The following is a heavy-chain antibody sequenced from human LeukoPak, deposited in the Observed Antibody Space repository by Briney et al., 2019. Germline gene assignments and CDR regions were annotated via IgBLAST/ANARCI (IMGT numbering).Heavy chain of an antibody. Sequence: GGSLRLSCAASGFTFSSYSMNWVRQAPGKGLEWVSSISSSSSYIYYADSVKGRFTIPRDNAKNSLYLQMNSLRAEDTAVYYCARPPEAEDAFDIWGQGTMVTVSS. CDR2: ISSSSSYI. V-gene: IGHV3-21*01. D-gene: IGHD1-14*01. J-gene: IGHJ3*02. CDR1: GFTFSSYS. CDR3: ARPPEAEDAFDI.